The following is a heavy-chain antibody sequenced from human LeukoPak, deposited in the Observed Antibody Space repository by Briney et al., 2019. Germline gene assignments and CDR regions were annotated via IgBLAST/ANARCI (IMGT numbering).Heavy chain of an antibody. J-gene: IGHJ4*02. D-gene: IGHD1-26*01. CDR3: ASIVGASVGGNFDY. V-gene: IGHV3-30*03. CDR1: GFTFSSYG. CDR2: ISYDGSNK. Sequence: PGGSLRLSCAASGFTFSSYGMHWVRQAPGKGLEWVAVISYDGSNKYYADSVKGRFTISRDNSKNTLYLQMNSLRSEDTAVYYCASIVGASVGGNFDYWGQGTLVTVSS.